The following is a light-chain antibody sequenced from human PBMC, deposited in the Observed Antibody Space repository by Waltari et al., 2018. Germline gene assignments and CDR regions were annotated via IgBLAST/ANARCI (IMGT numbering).Light chain of an antibody. V-gene: IGLV3-1*01. CDR3: QAWDSSTGV. Sequence: SYELTQPPSVSVSPGQTASIPCSGAKLGDTYACWYQQKPGQSPVLCIYQDSKRPSGIPERFSGSNSGNTATLTISGTQAMDEADYYCQAWDSSTGVFGGGTKLTVL. CDR2: QDS. CDR1: KLGDTY. J-gene: IGLJ3*02.